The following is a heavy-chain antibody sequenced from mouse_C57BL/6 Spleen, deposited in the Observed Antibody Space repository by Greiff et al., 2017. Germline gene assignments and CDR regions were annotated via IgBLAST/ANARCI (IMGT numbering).Heavy chain of an antibody. D-gene: IGHD2-2*01. Sequence: VKLMESGPGLVAPSQSLSITCTVSGFSLTSYGVSWVRQPPGKGLEWLGGIWGDGSTNYHSALISRRSIRKEYSKSQVFLKLNSLQTDDTATYYCYVIYYGYGWFAYWGQGTLVTVSA. V-gene: IGHV2-3*01. CDR2: IWGDGST. CDR3: YVIYYGYGWFAY. J-gene: IGHJ3*01. CDR1: GFSLTSYG.